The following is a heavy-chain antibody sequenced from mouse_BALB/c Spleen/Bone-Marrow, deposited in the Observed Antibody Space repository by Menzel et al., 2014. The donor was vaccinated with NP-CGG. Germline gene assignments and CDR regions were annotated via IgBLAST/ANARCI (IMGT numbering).Heavy chain of an antibody. D-gene: IGHD2-14*01. CDR2: INPYNGGT. Sequence: EVKLMESGPELVKPGASMKISCKASGYPFTVYTMNWVRQSHGKNLEWIGLINPYNGGTIYNQKFKGKATLTVDKSSSTAYMELLSLTSEDSAVYYCARPGRYDGAWFAYWGQGTLVTVSA. CDR3: ARPGRYDGAWFAY. CDR1: GYPFTVYT. V-gene: IGHV1-18*01. J-gene: IGHJ3*01.